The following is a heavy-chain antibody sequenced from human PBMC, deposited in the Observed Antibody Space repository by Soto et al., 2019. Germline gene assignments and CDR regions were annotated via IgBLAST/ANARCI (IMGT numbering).Heavy chain of an antibody. V-gene: IGHV1-18*01. CDR3: ARGRYGDY. D-gene: IGHD1-1*01. Sequence: QVHLVQSGAEVKKPGASVKVSCKGFGYAFTTYGITWVRQAPGQGLEWMGWISAHNGNTNYAQKLQSRVTVTRDTSTRTAYMELRSLRSDDTAVYYCARGRYGDYWGQGALVTVSS. CDR2: ISAHNGNT. J-gene: IGHJ4*02. CDR1: GYAFTTYG.